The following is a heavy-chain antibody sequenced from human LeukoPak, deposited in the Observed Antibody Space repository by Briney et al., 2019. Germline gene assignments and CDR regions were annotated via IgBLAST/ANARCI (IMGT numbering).Heavy chain of an antibody. CDR2: ISSSSSYI. V-gene: IGHV3-21*01. CDR1: AFTFSSYS. D-gene: IGHD2-15*01. CDR3: ARDQGGYYYYMDV. Sequence: PGGSLRLSCAASAFTFSSYSMNWVRQAPGKGLEWVSSISSSSSYIYYADSVKGRFTLSRDNATNSLYLQMNSLRAEDTAVYYCARDQGGYYYYMDVWGKGTTVTVSS. J-gene: IGHJ6*03.